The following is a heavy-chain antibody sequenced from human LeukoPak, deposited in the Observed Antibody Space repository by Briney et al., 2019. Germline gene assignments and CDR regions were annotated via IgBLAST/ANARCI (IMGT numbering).Heavy chain of an antibody. V-gene: IGHV4-4*07. Sequence: PSETLSLTCTVSGGSISSYYWSWIRQPAGKGLEWIGRIYTSGSTNYNPSLKSRVTMSVDTSKNQFSLRLTSVTAADTAVYYCARGQGYSYGYSWFDPWGQGTLVTVSS. CDR2: IYTSGST. J-gene: IGHJ5*02. CDR3: ARGQGYSYGYSWFDP. CDR1: GGSISSYY. D-gene: IGHD5-18*01.